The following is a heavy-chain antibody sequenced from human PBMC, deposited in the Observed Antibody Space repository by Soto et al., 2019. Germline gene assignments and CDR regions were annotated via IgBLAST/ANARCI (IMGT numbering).Heavy chain of an antibody. J-gene: IGHJ4*02. CDR2: INSDGSST. Sequence: EVQLVESGGGLVQPGGSLRLSCAASGFTFSSYWMHWVRQAPGKGLVWVSRINSDGSSTSYADSVKGRFTISRDNAKNTLYLQMTSMRAEDTAVYYCAVAVAGPTAIGYWGQGTLVTVSS. D-gene: IGHD6-19*01. CDR1: GFTFSSYW. CDR3: AVAVAGPTAIGY. V-gene: IGHV3-74*01.